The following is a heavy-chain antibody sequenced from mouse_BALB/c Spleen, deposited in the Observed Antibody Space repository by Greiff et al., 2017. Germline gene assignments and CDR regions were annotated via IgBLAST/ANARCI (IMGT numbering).Heavy chain of an antibody. Sequence: EVQRVESGPGLVKPSQSLSLTCSVTGYSITSGYYLNWIRQFPGNKLEWMGYISYDGSNNYNPSLKNRISITRDTSKNQFFLKLNSVTTEDTATYYCARSLGRVDYWGQGTTLTVSS. V-gene: IGHV3-6*02. CDR3: ARSLGRVDY. J-gene: IGHJ2*01. CDR2: ISYDGSN. D-gene: IGHD4-1*01. CDR1: GYSITSGYY.